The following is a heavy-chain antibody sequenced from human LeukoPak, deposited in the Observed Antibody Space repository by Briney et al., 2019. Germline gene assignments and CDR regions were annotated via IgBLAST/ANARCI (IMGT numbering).Heavy chain of an antibody. D-gene: IGHD3-9*01. CDR2: IYSGGST. J-gene: IGHJ4*02. CDR3: ARVPTKYYYDILTGSDY. CDR1: GFTFSSYA. V-gene: IGHV3-53*01. Sequence: GGSLRLSCAASGFTFSSYAMSWVRQAPGKGLEWVSVIYSGGSTYYADSVKGRFTISRDNSKNTLYLQMNSLRAEDTAVYYCARVPTKYYYDILTGSDYWGQGTLVTVSS.